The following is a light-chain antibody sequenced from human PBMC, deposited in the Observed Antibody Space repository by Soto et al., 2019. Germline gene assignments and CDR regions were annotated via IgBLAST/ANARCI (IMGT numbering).Light chain of an antibody. CDR1: SSDVGGYTY. J-gene: IGLJ1*01. CDR2: DVS. V-gene: IGLV2-14*01. Sequence: QSVLTQPASVSGSPGQAITISCTGTSSDVGGYTYVSWYQQHPGKAPKFIIYDVSNRPSGVSNRLSGSKSGNTASLTISGLQAEDEADYYCSSYTTSNTRQIVFGTGTRSPS. CDR3: SSYTTSNTRQIV.